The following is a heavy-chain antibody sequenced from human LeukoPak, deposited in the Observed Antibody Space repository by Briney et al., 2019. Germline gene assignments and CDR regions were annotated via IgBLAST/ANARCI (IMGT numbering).Heavy chain of an antibody. D-gene: IGHD2-15*01. V-gene: IGHV3-23*01. CDR3: AKDCRGSGGSCYYYYGMDV. CDR1: GFTFSSYA. J-gene: IGHJ6*02. Sequence: GSLRLSCAASGFTFSSYAMSWVRQAPAKGLEWVSSISVSGGSTYYADSVKGRFTISRDNSKNTLYLQMNSLGAEDTAVYYCAKDCRGSGGSCYYYYGMDVWGQGTTVTVSS. CDR2: ISVSGGST.